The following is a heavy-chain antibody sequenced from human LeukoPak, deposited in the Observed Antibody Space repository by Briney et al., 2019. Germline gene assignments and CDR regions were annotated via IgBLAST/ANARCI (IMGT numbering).Heavy chain of an antibody. D-gene: IGHD3-3*01. CDR3: ASYDFWSGYTYDH. J-gene: IGHJ4*02. CDR1: GGSISSGTYY. CDR2: IYNSGST. V-gene: IGHV4-39*02. Sequence: KPSETLSLTCTVSGGSISSGTYYWGWIRQPPGKGLEWIGSIYNSGSTYYNPSLKSRVTIPVDTSKNHFSPKLSSVTAADTAVYYCASYDFWSGYTYDHWGQGTLVTVSS.